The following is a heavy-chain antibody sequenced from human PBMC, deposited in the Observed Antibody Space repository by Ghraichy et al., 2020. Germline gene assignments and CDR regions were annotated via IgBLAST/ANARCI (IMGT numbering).Heavy chain of an antibody. CDR2: IYYSGST. J-gene: IGHJ6*02. CDR3: ARAKYYYDSSRGMDV. Sequence: LRLSCTVSGGSISSYYWSWIRQPPGKGLEWIGYIYYSGSTNYNPSLKSRVTISVDTSKNQFSLKLSSVTAADTAVYYCARAKYYYDSSRGMDVWGQGTTVTVSS. D-gene: IGHD3-22*01. CDR1: GGSISSYY. V-gene: IGHV4-59*01.